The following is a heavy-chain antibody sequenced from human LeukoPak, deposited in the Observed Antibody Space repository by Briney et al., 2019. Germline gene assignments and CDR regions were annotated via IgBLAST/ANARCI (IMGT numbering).Heavy chain of an antibody. CDR2: ISSSSSYI. V-gene: IGHV3-21*01. J-gene: IGHJ4*02. Sequence: GGSLRLSCAASGFTFSSYSMNWVRQAPGKGLEWVSSISSSSSYIYYADSVKGRFTISRDNAKNSLYLQMNSLRAEDTAVYYCARGRLAGYSSSSDFDYWGQGTLVTVSS. CDR1: GFTFSSYS. CDR3: ARGRLAGYSSSSDFDY. D-gene: IGHD6-13*01.